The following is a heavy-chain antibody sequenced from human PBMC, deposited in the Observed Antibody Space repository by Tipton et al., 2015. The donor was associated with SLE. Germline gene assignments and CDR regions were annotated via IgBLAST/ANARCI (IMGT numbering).Heavy chain of an antibody. Sequence: TLSLTCSVSGYSISSAFYWGWIRQPPGKRLEWIAYIYHSGITNYNPSLQSRVTISVDRSKNQFSLKLTSVTAADTAVYYCARRYGDPTSPYFDPWGQGTLVNVSS. CDR2: IYHSGIT. CDR1: GYSISSAFY. CDR3: ARRYGDPTSPYFDP. J-gene: IGHJ5*02. D-gene: IGHD4-17*01. V-gene: IGHV4-38-2*02.